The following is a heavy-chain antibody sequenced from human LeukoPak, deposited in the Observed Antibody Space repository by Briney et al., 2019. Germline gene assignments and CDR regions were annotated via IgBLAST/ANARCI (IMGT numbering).Heavy chain of an antibody. CDR1: GYSFSTYW. Sequence: GESLKISCKGSGYSFSTYWIGWGRQMPGKGLEWMGIIYPGDSDTRYSPSFQGQVTISADKSISTAYLQWSSLKASDTAMYYCARRAMATEIFDYWGQGTLVTVS. D-gene: IGHD5-24*01. V-gene: IGHV5-51*01. CDR3: ARRAMATEIFDY. J-gene: IGHJ4*02. CDR2: IYPGDSDT.